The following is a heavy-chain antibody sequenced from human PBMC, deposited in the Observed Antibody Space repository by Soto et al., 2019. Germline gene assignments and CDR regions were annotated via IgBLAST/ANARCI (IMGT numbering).Heavy chain of an antibody. D-gene: IGHD3-3*02. J-gene: IGHJ6*02. CDR2: IIPIFGTA. CDR3: TRHPGISGCHSAMGV. V-gene: IGHV1-69*14. Sequence: QVQLVQSGAEVKKPGSSVKVSCKASGGTFSSYAISWVRQAPGQGLEWMGGIIPIFGTANYAQKFQGRVTITAARSRSTADRERRSLRSADTAVYYCTRHPGISGCHSAMGVWGQGTTGTVSS. CDR1: GGTFSSYA.